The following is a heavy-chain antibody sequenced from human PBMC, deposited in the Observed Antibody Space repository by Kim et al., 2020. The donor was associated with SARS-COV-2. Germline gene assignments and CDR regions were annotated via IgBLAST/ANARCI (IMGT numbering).Heavy chain of an antibody. CDR3: ASHRRRYSSSTTFDY. J-gene: IGHJ4*02. D-gene: IGHD6-6*01. V-gene: IGHV3-11*01. Sequence: DSVKGRFTITRDNARDARYLHMNSLGAEDTAVYYCASHRRRYSSSTTFDYWGQGTLVTVSS.